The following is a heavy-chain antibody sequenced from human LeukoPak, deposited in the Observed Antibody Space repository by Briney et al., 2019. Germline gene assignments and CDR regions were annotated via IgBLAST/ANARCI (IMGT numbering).Heavy chain of an antibody. CDR3: AKELIIKPTGTVAFDV. CDR2: ISGSGGGT. Sequence: GGSLRLSCAASGLTFRNYAMNWVRQAPGKGLEWVSSISGSGGGTFYADSAKGRFTISRDNSKKTVYLQMQSLRVEDTAVYYCAKELIIKPTGTVAFDVWGQGTMVPVSS. V-gene: IGHV3-23*01. D-gene: IGHD1-1*01. J-gene: IGHJ3*01. CDR1: GLTFRNYA.